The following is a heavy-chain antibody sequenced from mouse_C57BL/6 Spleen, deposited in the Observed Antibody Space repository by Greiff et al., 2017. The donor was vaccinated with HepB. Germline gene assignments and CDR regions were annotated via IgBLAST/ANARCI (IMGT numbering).Heavy chain of an antibody. V-gene: IGHV1-80*01. D-gene: IGHD2-4*01. CDR3: ARHYDSDGAWFAY. J-gene: IGHJ3*01. Sequence: QVQLQQSGAELVKPGASVKISCKASGYAFSSYWMNWVKQRPGKGLEWIGQIYPGDGDTNYNGKFKGQATLTADKSSSTAYMQLSSLTSEDSAVYFCARHYDSDGAWFAYWGQGTLVTVSA. CDR2: IYPGDGDT. CDR1: GYAFSSYW.